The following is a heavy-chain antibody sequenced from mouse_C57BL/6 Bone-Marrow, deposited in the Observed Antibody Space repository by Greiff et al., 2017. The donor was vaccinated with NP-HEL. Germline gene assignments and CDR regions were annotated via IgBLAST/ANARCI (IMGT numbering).Heavy chain of an antibody. J-gene: IGHJ4*01. CDR1: GFNIQDDY. D-gene: IGHD1-1*01. Sequence: EVQLQQFGAELVRPGASVQLSCTVSGFNIQDDYMNWVKQRPEQGLEWIGWIDPETGDTEYASTFQGQAPLTADTSYNTAYLHLSSLTSEDTAVCYCTTDGSSPYAMDYGGQGTSVAVSA. CDR2: IDPETGDT. CDR3: TTDGSSPYAMDY. V-gene: IGHV14-4*01.